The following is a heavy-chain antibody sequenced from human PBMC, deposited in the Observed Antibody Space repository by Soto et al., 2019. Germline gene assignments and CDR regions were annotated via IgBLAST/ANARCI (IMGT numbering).Heavy chain of an antibody. CDR2: IFYSGTT. J-gene: IGHJ4*02. CDR3: ARSGRQYYDFWDGFLFDY. V-gene: IGHV4-59*13. Sequence: SETLSLTCTVSGASISDYYCSWIRHPPGKGLEWIGYIFYSGTTDYNPSLKSRVTISEDKTKNQFSLSLNSVTPADTAVYYCARSGRQYYDFWDGFLFDYWGQGIVVTVSS. D-gene: IGHD3-3*01. CDR1: GASISDYY.